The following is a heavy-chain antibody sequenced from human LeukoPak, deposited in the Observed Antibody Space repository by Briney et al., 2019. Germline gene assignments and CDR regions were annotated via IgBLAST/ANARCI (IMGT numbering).Heavy chain of an antibody. V-gene: IGHV3-7*01. J-gene: IGHJ6*03. CDR1: GFTFSIYW. CDR3: ARYGGLHLPMDV. Sequence: PGGSLRLSCAASGFTFSIYWMSWVRQAPGKGLEWVATIKQDGSERYYVDSVKGRFTISRDNAKNSLYLQMNSLRAEDTAVYYCARYGGLHLPMDVWGKGTTVTVSS. CDR2: IKQDGSER. D-gene: IGHD4-11*01.